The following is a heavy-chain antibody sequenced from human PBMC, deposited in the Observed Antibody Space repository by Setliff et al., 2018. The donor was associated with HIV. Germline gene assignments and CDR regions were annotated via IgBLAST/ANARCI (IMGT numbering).Heavy chain of an antibody. Sequence: PSETLSLACTVSGGSINDYYWTWIRQPPGKRLEWIGYISYRGITNYNPSLKSRVTISVDTSKNHFSLKLSSVTAADTAVYYCARRAANGLFDYWGQGTLVTVSS. CDR3: ARRAANGLFDY. V-gene: IGHV4-59*08. D-gene: IGHD2-15*01. J-gene: IGHJ4*02. CDR1: GGSINDYY. CDR2: ISYRGIT.